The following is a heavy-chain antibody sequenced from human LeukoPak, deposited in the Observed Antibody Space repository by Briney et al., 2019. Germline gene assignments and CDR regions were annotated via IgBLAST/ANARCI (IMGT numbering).Heavy chain of an antibody. Sequence: LPGGSLRLSCVVSGFTYSDYWMGWVRQAPGEGLEWVANIKPDGSATYYVDCVKGRFTISRDNAKSSLSLQMSSLRVEDTAVYYCARRGVNAGLDYWGQGTLVTVSS. CDR3: ARRGVNAGLDY. V-gene: IGHV3-7*01. CDR2: IKPDGSAT. D-gene: IGHD3-10*01. J-gene: IGHJ4*02. CDR1: GFTYSDYW.